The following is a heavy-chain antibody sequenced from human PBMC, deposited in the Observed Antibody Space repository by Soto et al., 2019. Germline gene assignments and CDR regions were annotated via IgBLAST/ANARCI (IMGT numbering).Heavy chain of an antibody. V-gene: IGHV4-59*01. CDR3: ARDAFDI. CDR2: TYNSGST. Sequence: QVQLQESGPGLVKPSETLSLTCTVSGGSIRTSYWSWIRQPPGKGLEWIGYTYNSGSTNYNPSLKSRVTISVDTSKNQFSLHLSSVTAADTAVYYCARDAFDIWGQGTMVTVSP. CDR1: GGSIRTSY. J-gene: IGHJ3*02.